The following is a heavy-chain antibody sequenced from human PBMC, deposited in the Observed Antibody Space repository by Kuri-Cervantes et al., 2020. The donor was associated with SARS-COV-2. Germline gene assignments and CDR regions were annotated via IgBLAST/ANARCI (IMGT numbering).Heavy chain of an antibody. J-gene: IGHJ4*02. D-gene: IGHD3-3*01. Sequence: ETLSLTCAASGFTFSSYAMTWIRQPPGKALEWLAHIFSNDEKSYSTSLKSRLTISKDTSKSQVVLTMTNMDPVDTATYYCARTPEEWLEFDYWGQGTLVTVSS. CDR1: GFTFSSYA. CDR3: ARTPEEWLEFDY. V-gene: IGHV2-26*01. CDR2: IFSNDEK.